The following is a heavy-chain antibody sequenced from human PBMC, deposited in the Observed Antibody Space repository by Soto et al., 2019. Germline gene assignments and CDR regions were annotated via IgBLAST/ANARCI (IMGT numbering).Heavy chain of an antibody. D-gene: IGHD3-3*01. V-gene: IGHV2-26*01. J-gene: IGHJ2*01. Sequence: QVTLKESGPVLVKPTETLTLTCTVSGFSLSNARMGVSWIRQPPGKALEWLAHIFSNDEKSYSTSLKSRLTISKDTSKSQVVLTMTNMDPVDTATYYCARTLRITIFGVVITGYWYFDLWGRGTLVTVSS. CDR2: IFSNDEK. CDR1: GFSLSNARMG. CDR3: ARTLRITIFGVVITGYWYFDL.